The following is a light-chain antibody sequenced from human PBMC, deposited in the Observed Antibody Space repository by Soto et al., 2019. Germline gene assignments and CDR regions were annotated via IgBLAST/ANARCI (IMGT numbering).Light chain of an antibody. CDR1: QSVSSN. V-gene: IGKV3-15*01. CDR2: GAS. J-gene: IGKJ2*01. Sequence: EKVMTQSPATLSVSPGERVTLSCRASQSVSSNLAWYQQKPGQAPRLLISGASTRATGIPARFSGSGSGTEFTLTISSLQSEDFAVYYCQQYNNWPQTFGQGTKLEIK. CDR3: QQYNNWPQT.